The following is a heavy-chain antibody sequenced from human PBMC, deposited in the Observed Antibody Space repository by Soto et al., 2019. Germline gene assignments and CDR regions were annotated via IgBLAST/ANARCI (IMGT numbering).Heavy chain of an antibody. Sequence: QVQLVESGGGVVQPGRSLKLSCEATGFSFSRHGMHWVRQARGKGLEWLAVILSDGSAEEYAGSVQGRFTISRDNSKKVSYLELNNLRAENTSLYYCARDDVYSDNGLDYWGRGVLVTVSS. CDR1: GFSFSRHG. CDR2: ILSDGSAE. J-gene: IGHJ4*02. D-gene: IGHD2-15*01. CDR3: ARDDVYSDNGLDY. V-gene: IGHV3-33*01.